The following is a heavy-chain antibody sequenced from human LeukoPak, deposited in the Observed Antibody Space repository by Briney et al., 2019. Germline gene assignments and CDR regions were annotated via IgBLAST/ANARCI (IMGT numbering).Heavy chain of an antibody. CDR1: GFAFSNYW. CDR3: AREWWYLDY. V-gene: IGHV3-74*01. J-gene: IGHJ4*02. Sequence: GGSLRLSCAASGFAFSNYWMHWVRQAPGKGLVWVSLINSDGSSTIYPDSVKGRFTISRDNAKNTLYLQMNSLRAEDTAVYYCAREWWYLDYWGQGTLVTVSS. CDR2: INSDGSST. D-gene: IGHD2-15*01.